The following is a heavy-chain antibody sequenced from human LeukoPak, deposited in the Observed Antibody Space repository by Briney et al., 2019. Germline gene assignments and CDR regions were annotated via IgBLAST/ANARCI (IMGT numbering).Heavy chain of an antibody. CDR1: GFTVSNYG. CDR3: ACSRTFDY. Sequence: GGSLRLSCAVSGFTVSNYGMTWVRQAPGKGLEWVSTIGGDGRTHYADSVKGRFTISRDNAKNSLYLQMNSLKAADTAIYYCACSRTFDYWGQGTLVTVSS. CDR2: IGGDGRT. V-gene: IGHV3-23*01. J-gene: IGHJ4*02. D-gene: IGHD6-13*01.